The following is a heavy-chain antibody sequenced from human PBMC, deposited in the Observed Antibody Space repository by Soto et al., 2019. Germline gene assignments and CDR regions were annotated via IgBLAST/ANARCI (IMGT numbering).Heavy chain of an antibody. V-gene: IGHV5-51*07. J-gene: IGHJ5*02. Sequence: GESLKICCQGSGYSFTSDWIGWVHQMPGKGLGWMGIIYPGDSDTRYSPSFQGQVTISADKSISTAYLQWSSLKASDTAMYYCAWLSGSMLDNGGRLVDPWGQGTLVTVSS. CDR2: IYPGDSDT. CDR1: GYSFTSDW. CDR3: AWLSGSMLDNGGRLVDP. D-gene: IGHD6-19*01.